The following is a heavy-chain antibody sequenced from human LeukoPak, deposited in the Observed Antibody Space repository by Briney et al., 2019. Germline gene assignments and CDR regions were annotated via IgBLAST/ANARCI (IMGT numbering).Heavy chain of an antibody. CDR2: ISSSGSTT. CDR3: ARGGTTPY. CDR1: ELTFSTYE. Sequence: GGSLRLFCAASELTFSTYEMNWVRQAPGKGLEWVSWISSSGSTTYYAGSVRGRFTISRDNAKNSLYLQMNSLRAEDTAVYYCARGGTTPYWGQGTLVTVSS. V-gene: IGHV3-48*03. J-gene: IGHJ1*01. D-gene: IGHD4-17*01.